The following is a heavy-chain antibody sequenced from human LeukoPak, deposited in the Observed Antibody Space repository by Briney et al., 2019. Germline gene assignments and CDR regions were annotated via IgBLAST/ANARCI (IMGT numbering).Heavy chain of an antibody. Sequence: ASVKVSCKASGGTFSSYAISWVRQAPGQGLEWMGRIIPIFGTANHAQKFQGRVTITTDESTSTAYMELSSLRSEDTAVYYCARGGYNRPPFFDYWGQGTLVTVSS. J-gene: IGHJ4*02. CDR3: ARGGYNRPPFFDY. V-gene: IGHV1-69*05. D-gene: IGHD5-24*01. CDR1: GGTFSSYA. CDR2: IIPIFGTA.